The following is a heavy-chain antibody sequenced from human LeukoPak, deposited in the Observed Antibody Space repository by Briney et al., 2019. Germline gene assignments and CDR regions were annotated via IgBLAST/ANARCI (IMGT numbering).Heavy chain of an antibody. J-gene: IGHJ4*02. CDR3: AKDISQGYTAGSIEQDY. CDR1: GFTFTDYI. Sequence: PGGSLRLSCTASGFTFTDYIMHWVRQAPGKGLEWVSSISGSGAYIYYADSVKGRFTISRDNSKNTLYLQMNSLGAEDTAVYYCAKDISQGYTAGSIEQDYWGQGTLVTVSS. D-gene: IGHD5-18*01. CDR2: ISGSGAYI. V-gene: IGHV3-21*04.